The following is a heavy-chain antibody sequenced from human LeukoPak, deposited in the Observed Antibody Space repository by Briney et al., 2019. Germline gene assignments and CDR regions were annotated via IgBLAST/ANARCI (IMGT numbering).Heavy chain of an antibody. CDR1: GGSFSGYY. Sequence: PSETLSLTCAVYGGSFSGYYWSWIRQPPGKGLEWIGEINHSGSTNYNPSLKSRVTISVDTSKNQFSLKLSSVTAADTAVYYCARHVMNYYGSGSYYLDAFDIWGQGTMVTVSS. V-gene: IGHV4-34*01. CDR2: INHSGST. J-gene: IGHJ3*02. D-gene: IGHD3-10*01. CDR3: ARHVMNYYGSGSYYLDAFDI.